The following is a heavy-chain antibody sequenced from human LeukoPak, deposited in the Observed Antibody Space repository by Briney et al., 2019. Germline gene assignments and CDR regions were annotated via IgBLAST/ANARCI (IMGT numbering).Heavy chain of an antibody. V-gene: IGHV3-23*01. CDR2: ISGSGGST. J-gene: IGHJ4*02. D-gene: IGHD1-26*01. CDR1: GFTFSSYA. CDR3: ARTDSGSYYVHFDS. Sequence: PGGSLRLSCAASGFTFSSYAMSLVRQAPGKGLEWVSAISGSGGSTYYADSVKGRFTISRDNSKNTLYLQMNSLRAEDTAVYYCARTDSGSYYVHFDSWGQGTLVTVSS.